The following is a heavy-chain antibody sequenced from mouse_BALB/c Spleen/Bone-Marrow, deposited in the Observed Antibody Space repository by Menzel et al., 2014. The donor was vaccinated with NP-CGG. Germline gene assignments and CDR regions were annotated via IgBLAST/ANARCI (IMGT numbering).Heavy chain of an antibody. CDR3: ARGGYEVVATPFAY. V-gene: IGHV5-12-2*01. CDR1: GFTFSSYT. J-gene: IGHJ3*01. D-gene: IGHD1-1*01. Sequence: EVKLVESGGGLVQHGGSLKLSCAASGFTFSSYTMSWVRQTPEQRLEWVAYISNGGGSTYYPDTVKGRFTISRDNAKNPLYLQMSSLSSEDAARYFCARGGYEVVATPFAYWGQGTLVTDSA. CDR2: ISNGGGST.